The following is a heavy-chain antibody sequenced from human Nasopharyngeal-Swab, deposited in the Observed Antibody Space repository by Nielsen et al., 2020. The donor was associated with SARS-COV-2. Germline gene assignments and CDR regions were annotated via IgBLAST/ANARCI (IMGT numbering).Heavy chain of an antibody. CDR2: IYYTGST. V-gene: IGHV4-39*01. CDR1: GGSISSTSYY. CDR3: ARRSKQWLPPTGFWFDP. D-gene: IGHD6-19*01. Sequence: SETLSLTCTVSGGSISSTSYYWGWIRQPPGKGLEWMGNIYYTGSTYYNPSLKSRVTISVDTSKNQFSLKLSSVTAADTAVYYCARRSKQWLPPTGFWFDPWGQGILVTVSS. J-gene: IGHJ5*02.